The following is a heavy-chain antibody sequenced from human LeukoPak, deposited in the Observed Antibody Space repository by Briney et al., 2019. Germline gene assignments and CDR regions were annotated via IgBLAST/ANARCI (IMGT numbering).Heavy chain of an antibody. Sequence: GGSLRLSCAASGFTFSSYSMTWVRQAPGKGLEWVSSISSSSSYIYYADSVKGRFTISRDNAKNSLYLQMNSLRAEDTALYYCANLPRGEVGAFDIWGQGTMVTVSS. V-gene: IGHV3-21*04. CDR3: ANLPRGEVGAFDI. CDR1: GFTFSSYS. J-gene: IGHJ3*02. D-gene: IGHD3-10*01. CDR2: ISSSSSYI.